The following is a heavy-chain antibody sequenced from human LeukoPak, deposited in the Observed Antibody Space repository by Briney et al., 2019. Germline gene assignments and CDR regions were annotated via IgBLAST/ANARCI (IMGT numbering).Heavy chain of an antibody. CDR1: GYTFTGYY. J-gene: IGHJ4*02. CDR2: INPNSGGT. CDR3: ARVGTTSPFDY. D-gene: IGHD5-12*01. V-gene: IGHV1-2*04. Sequence: ASVKVSCKASGYTFTGYYMHWVRQAPGQGLEWMGWINPNSGGTNYAQKFQGWVTMTRDTSISTAYMELSGLRSEDTAVYYCARVGTTSPFDYWGQGTLVTVSS.